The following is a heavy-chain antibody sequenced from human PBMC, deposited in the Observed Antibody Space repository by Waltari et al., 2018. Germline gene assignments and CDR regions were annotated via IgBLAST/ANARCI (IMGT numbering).Heavy chain of an antibody. V-gene: IGHV3-23*01. D-gene: IGHD6-25*01. CDR2: IRGSGGST. Sequence: EVQLLESGGGLVQPGGSLRLSCAASGFTFSSYAMSWVRQAPGKGLEWGSAIRGSGGSTYYADSGKGRFTISRDNSKNTLYLQMNSLRAEDTAVYYCAKGRGYFVNGMDVWGQGTTVTVSS. CDR1: GFTFSSYA. J-gene: IGHJ6*02. CDR3: AKGRGYFVNGMDV.